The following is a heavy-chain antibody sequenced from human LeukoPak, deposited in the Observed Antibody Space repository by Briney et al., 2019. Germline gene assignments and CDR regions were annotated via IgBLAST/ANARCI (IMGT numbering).Heavy chain of an antibody. CDR1: GGSISSYY. Sequence: PSETLSLTCTVSGGSISSYYWSWIRQPPGKGLEGIGYIYYSGSTNYNPSLKSRVTISVDTSKNQFSLKLSSVTAADTAVYYCARGHCSGGSCYSDAFDIWGQGTMVTVSS. J-gene: IGHJ3*02. D-gene: IGHD2-15*01. CDR3: ARGHCSGGSCYSDAFDI. CDR2: IYYSGST. V-gene: IGHV4-59*01.